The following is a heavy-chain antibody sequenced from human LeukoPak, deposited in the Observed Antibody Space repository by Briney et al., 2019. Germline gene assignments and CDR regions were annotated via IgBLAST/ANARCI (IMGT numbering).Heavy chain of an antibody. D-gene: IGHD3-22*01. Sequence: SETLSLTCAVYGGSFSGYYWSWIRQPPGKGLEWIGEINHSGSTNYNPSLKSRVTISVDTSKNQFSLKLSSVTAADTAAYYCARTRFPNYYDSSGQNTYFDYWGQGTLVTVSS. V-gene: IGHV4-34*01. CDR3: ARTRFPNYYDSSGQNTYFDY. J-gene: IGHJ4*02. CDR2: INHSGST. CDR1: GGSFSGYY.